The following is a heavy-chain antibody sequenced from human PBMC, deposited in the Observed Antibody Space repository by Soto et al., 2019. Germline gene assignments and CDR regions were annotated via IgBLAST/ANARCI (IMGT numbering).Heavy chain of an antibody. Sequence: PGASVKVSCKASGYTFTGYYMHWVRQAPGQGLEWMGWINPNSGGTNYAQKFQGWVTMTRDTSISTAYMELSRLRSDDTAVYYCARGWRPFMYYYDSSGYYFDYWGQGTLVTVSS. CDR2: INPNSGGT. J-gene: IGHJ4*02. D-gene: IGHD3-22*01. CDR1: GYTFTGYY. CDR3: ARGWRPFMYYYDSSGYYFDY. V-gene: IGHV1-2*04.